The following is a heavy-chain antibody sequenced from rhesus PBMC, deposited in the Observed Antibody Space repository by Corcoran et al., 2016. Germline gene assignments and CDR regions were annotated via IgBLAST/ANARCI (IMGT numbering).Heavy chain of an antibody. CDR2: INGNSGST. CDR3: ARSFGYCTGSGCYQYYFDY. D-gene: IGHD2-21*01. Sequence: QVQLQESGPGLVKPSETLSLTCAASGGSFSSYWWSWIRQPPGKGPAWCGGINGNSGSTNYNPSLKSRVTISKDASKNQFSLKLSSVTAADTAVYSCARSFGYCTGSGCYQYYFDYWGQGVLVTVSS. J-gene: IGHJ4*01. V-gene: IGHV4-80*01. CDR1: GGSFSSYW.